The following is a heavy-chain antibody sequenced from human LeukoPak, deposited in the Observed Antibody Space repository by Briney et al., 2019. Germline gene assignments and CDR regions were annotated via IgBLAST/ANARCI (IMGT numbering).Heavy chain of an antibody. V-gene: IGHV3-21*01. CDR2: ISSSSSYI. CDR1: GFTFSSYS. J-gene: IGHJ4*02. Sequence: PGVSLRLSCAASGFTFSSYSINWVRQAPGRGLEWVSSISSSSSYIYYVDSVKGRFTIYRDNAKNSLYLQMDSLRAEDTAVYYCARGRASEAFDYWGQGTLVTVSS. CDR3: ARGRASEAFDY.